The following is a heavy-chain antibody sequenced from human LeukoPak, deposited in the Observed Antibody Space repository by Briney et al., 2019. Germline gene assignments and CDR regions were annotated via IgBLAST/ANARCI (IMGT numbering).Heavy chain of an antibody. Sequence: ASVRVSCKASGYTFTGYYMHWVRQAPGQGLEWMGWINPNSGGTNYAQKFQGRVTMTRDTSISTAYMELSRLRSDDTAVYYCARDADIVVVPAALFGYWGQGTLVTVSS. CDR1: GYTFTGYY. V-gene: IGHV1-2*02. CDR3: ARDADIVVVPAALFGY. J-gene: IGHJ4*02. D-gene: IGHD2-2*01. CDR2: INPNSGGT.